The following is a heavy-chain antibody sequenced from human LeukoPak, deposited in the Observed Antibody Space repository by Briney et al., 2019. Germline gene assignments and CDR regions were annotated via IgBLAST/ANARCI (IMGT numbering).Heavy chain of an antibody. D-gene: IGHD3-16*01. CDR3: ARTGGGGRSFDY. V-gene: IGHV6-1*01. CDR1: GDRVSSNSAA. Sequence: SHTLSLTCAISGDRVSSNSAAWNWIRQSPSRGLEWLGRTYYRSKWYNEYAVSVRSRITINPDISKNQFSLQLNSVTPEDTAVYYCARTGGGGRSFDYWGQGTLVTVSS. J-gene: IGHJ4*02. CDR2: TYYRSKWYN.